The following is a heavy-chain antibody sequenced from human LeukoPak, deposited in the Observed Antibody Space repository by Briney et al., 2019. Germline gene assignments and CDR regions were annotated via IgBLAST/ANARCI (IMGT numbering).Heavy chain of an antibody. CDR1: ACSISSGYY. CDR3: ATSGAVFVDY. D-gene: IGHD3-10*01. V-gene: IGHV4-38-2*02. CDR2: IYHSGNT. Sequence: SETLSLICTVSACSISSGYYWGWIRQPPGKGLEWIGSIYHSGNTYYNPSLKSRVTMSVDTSKNQFSLNLRSVTAADTAVYYCATSGAVFVDYWGQGTLVTVSS. J-gene: IGHJ4*02.